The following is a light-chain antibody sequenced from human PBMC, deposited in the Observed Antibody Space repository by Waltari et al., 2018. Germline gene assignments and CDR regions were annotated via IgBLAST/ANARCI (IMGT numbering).Light chain of an antibody. J-gene: IGKJ1*01. CDR3: QQLNSYPPT. V-gene: IGKV1-9*01. CDR2: GAS. CDR1: QGISTY. Sequence: IQFTQSPYSLSASVGDRVTITCRASQGISTYLAWYQHTPGEAPKLLIYGASALQSGVPSRFSGSGSGTDFTLTISSLQPEDFTTYYCQQLNSYPPTFGQGTKVDIK.